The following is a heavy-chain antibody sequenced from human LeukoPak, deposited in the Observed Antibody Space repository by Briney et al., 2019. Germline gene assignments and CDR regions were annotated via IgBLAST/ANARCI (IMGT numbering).Heavy chain of an antibody. V-gene: IGHV1-69*01. CDR2: IIPIFGTA. CDR3: ARDTRHRYCSSSSCYRGWLDP. CDR1: RGTFSSCA. Sequence: EASVKVSCKASRGTFSSCAISWVRQAPGQGLEWMGGIIPIFGTANYAQKFQGRVTITADESTSTAYMELSSLRSEDTAVYYCARDTRHRYCSSSSCYRGWLDPWGQGTLVTVSS. D-gene: IGHD2-15*01. J-gene: IGHJ5*02.